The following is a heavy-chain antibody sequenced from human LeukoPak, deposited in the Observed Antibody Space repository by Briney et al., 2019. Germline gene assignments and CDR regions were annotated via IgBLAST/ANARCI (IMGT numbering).Heavy chain of an antibody. V-gene: IGHV4-28*03. CDR1: GGSTSSITW. CDR2: IYYSGST. D-gene: IGHD3-3*01. J-gene: IGHJ3*02. CDR3: ARERSGSEIFARSFDI. Sequence: SETPSLTCAVSGGSTSSITWGSWIPQPQGKGLEWIGYIYYSGSTNYNPSLKSRVTISVDTSKNQFSLKLSSVTAGDTAVYYCARERSGSEIFARSFDIWGQGTMVTVSS.